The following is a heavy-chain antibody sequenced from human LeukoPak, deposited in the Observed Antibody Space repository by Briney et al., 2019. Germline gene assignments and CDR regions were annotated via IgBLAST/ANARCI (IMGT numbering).Heavy chain of an antibody. CDR2: INPNSGGT. J-gene: IGHJ4*02. Sequence: ASVKVSCKASGYTFTGYCMHWVRQAPGQGLEWMGWINPNSGGTNYAQKFQGRVTMTRDTSISTAYMELSRLRSDDTAVYYCARVGLYYDILTGYYDYWGQGTLVTVSS. V-gene: IGHV1-2*02. CDR1: GYTFTGYC. D-gene: IGHD3-9*01. CDR3: ARVGLYYDILTGYYDY.